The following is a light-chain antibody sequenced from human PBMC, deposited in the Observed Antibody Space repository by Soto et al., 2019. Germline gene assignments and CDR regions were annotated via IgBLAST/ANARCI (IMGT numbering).Light chain of an antibody. Sequence: EIVVTQSRCTLSLSPGERSTLSCRASQSFSSSYLAWYQQKPGQAPRLLIYAASSRATGIPDRFSGSVSGTDFTLTISRLEPEDFAVYYCQQYGSSPRITFGPGTKVDIK. V-gene: IGKV3-20*01. J-gene: IGKJ3*01. CDR1: QSFSSSY. CDR2: AAS. CDR3: QQYGSSPRIT.